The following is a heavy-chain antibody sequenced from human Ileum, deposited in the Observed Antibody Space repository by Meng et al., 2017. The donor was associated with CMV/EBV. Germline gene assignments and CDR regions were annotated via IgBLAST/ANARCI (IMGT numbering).Heavy chain of an antibody. CDR2: IKPHSGDT. Sequence: QVNLQQFGTELKKPGDTLTFSCKASGYTFTDYYMHWVRQAPGQGLEWMGWIKPHSGDTKYEKKFQGRVTMTSDKSISTVYMELTKLTPDDTAIYYCARVIIMDARAFSYWGQGTLVTVSS. J-gene: IGHJ4*02. CDR3: ARVIIMDARAFSY. D-gene: IGHD3-22*01. CDR1: GYTFTDYY. V-gene: IGHV1-2*02.